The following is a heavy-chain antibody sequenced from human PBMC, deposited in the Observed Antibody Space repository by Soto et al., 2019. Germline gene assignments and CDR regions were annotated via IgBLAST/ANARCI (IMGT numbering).Heavy chain of an antibody. CDR1: GGSISSGGHY. CDR2: IYYSGST. CDR3: ARGVRDYYYDSSGYPGIDAFDI. Sequence: SETLSLTCTVSGGSISSGGHYWSWIRQHPGKGLEWIGYIYYSGSTYYNPSLKSRVTISVDTSKNQFSLRLSSVTAADTAVYYCARGVRDYYYDSSGYPGIDAFDIWGQGTMVTVSS. V-gene: IGHV4-31*03. D-gene: IGHD3-22*01. J-gene: IGHJ3*02.